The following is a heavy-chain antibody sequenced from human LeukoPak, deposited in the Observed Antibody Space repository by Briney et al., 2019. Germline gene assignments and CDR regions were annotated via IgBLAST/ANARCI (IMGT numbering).Heavy chain of an antibody. CDR3: AKDGGSTVTSPLDY. V-gene: IGHV3-21*04. Sequence: PGGSLRLSCTASGFTFSSYSMNWVRQAPGKGLEWVSSISSSSSYIYYADSVKGRFTISRDNAKSSLYLQMNSLRAEDTAVYYCAKDGGSTVTSPLDYWGQGTLVTVSS. CDR1: GFTFSSYS. D-gene: IGHD4-11*01. CDR2: ISSSSSYI. J-gene: IGHJ4*02.